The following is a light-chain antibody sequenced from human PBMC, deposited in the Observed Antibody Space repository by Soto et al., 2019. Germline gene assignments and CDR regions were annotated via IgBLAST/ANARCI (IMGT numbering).Light chain of an antibody. CDR1: QSVTSN. J-gene: IGKJ1*01. CDR2: GAS. V-gene: IGKV3-15*01. CDR3: QQYDNGWT. Sequence: EIVMTQSPATLSVSPGERATLSCRASQSVTSNLAWYQKKPGQAPRLLIYGASTRATGIPARFSGSGSGTDFTLTISSLQSEDFAVYYCQQYDNGWTFGQGTRVEIK.